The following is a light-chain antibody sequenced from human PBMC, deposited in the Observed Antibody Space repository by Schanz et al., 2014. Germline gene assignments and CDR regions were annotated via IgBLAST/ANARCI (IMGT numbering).Light chain of an antibody. CDR2: GAS. CDR3: QQYGSSPLT. V-gene: IGKV3-20*01. Sequence: ETDLTQSPATLSLSPGERATLSCRASQSIYIYLAWYQQKPGQTPRLLIYGASTRVTGIPGRFSGSGSGTDFTLTISRLEPEDFAVYYCQQYGSSPLTFGGGTKVEIK. CDR1: QSIYIY. J-gene: IGKJ4*01.